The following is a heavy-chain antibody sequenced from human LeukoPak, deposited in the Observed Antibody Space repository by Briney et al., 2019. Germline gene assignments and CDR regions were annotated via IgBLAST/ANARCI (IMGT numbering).Heavy chain of an antibody. CDR3: ARGASSSWAQFDY. V-gene: IGHV4-4*09. J-gene: IGHJ4*02. CDR2: IYTSGST. D-gene: IGHD6-13*01. CDR1: GGSISSYY. Sequence: YPSETLSLTCTVSGGSISSYYWSWIRQPPGKGLEWIGYIYTSGSTNYNPSLKSRVTISVDTSKNQFSLKLSSVTAADTAVYYCARGASSSWAQFDYWGQGTPVTVSS.